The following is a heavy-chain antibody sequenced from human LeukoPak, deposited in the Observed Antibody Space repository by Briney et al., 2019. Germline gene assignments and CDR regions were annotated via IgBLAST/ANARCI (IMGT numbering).Heavy chain of an antibody. CDR2: IKQDGSEK. D-gene: IGHD1-26*01. Sequence: GGSLRLSCAASGFTFSRDWMCLVRQAPGKGVEWVANIKQDGSEKYYVDSVKGRFTISRDNAKNSLYLQMNSLGAEDTAVYYCARESYFQDYFDYWGQETVVTVSA. J-gene: IGHJ4*02. CDR1: GFTFSRDW. V-gene: IGHV3-7*01. CDR3: ARESYFQDYFDY.